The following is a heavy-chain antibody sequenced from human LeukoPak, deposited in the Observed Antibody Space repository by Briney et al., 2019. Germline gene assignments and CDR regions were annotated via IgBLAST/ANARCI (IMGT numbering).Heavy chain of an antibody. Sequence: GGSLRLSCAASGFPFSSYVMSWVRQAPGKGLEWVSYINHNGEMIYYPDFAKGRFTISRDNGKNSLYLQMNSLRAEDTAVYYCARPDEYSYLYGMDVWGQGTTVTVSS. V-gene: IGHV3-48*01. J-gene: IGHJ6*02. D-gene: IGHD5-18*01. CDR2: INHNGEMI. CDR1: GFPFSSYV. CDR3: ARPDEYSYLYGMDV.